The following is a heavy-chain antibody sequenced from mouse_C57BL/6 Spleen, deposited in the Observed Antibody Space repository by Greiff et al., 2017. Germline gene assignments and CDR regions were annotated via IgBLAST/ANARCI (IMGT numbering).Heavy chain of an antibody. V-gene: IGHV3-6*01. CDR3: AREGRYDSFAY. D-gene: IGHD2-4*01. CDR1: GYSITSGYY. Sequence: VQLKESGPGLVKPSQSLSLTCSVTGYSITSGYYWNWIRQFPGNKLEWMGYISYDGSNNYNPSLKNRISITRDTSKNQFFLKLNSVTTEDTATYYCAREGRYDSFAYWGQGTLVTVSA. CDR2: ISYDGSN. J-gene: IGHJ3*01.